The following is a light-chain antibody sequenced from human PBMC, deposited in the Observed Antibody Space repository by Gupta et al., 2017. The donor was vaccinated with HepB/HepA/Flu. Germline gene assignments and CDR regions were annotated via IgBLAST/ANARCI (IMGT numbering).Light chain of an antibody. CDR1: HSVSAN. CDR3: QQYNMWPLT. J-gene: IGKJ4*01. CDR2: GAS. Sequence: ERVMTQSPATLSVSPGERATLSCRASHSVSANLAWYQQKPGQAPRLLIYGASNRATGIPDRFSGTGSGTEFTLNIAGLQSEDSAVYYCQQYNMWPLTFGGGTKLEI. V-gene: IGKV3-15*01.